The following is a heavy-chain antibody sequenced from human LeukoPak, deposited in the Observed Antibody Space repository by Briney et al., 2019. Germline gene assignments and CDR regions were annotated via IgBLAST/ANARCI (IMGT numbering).Heavy chain of an antibody. V-gene: IGHV5-51*01. Sequence: GESLKISCKGSGYTFNTHRIGWVRQMPGKGLEWMGIIYPGDSNTRYSPSFQGQVTISVDKSITTAYLQWTTLKASDTAMYYCARTYCSGGGCLGSFDYWGHGTLVTVSS. J-gene: IGHJ4*01. CDR2: IYPGDSNT. CDR3: ARTYCSGGGCLGSFDY. CDR1: GYTFNTHR. D-gene: IGHD2-15*01.